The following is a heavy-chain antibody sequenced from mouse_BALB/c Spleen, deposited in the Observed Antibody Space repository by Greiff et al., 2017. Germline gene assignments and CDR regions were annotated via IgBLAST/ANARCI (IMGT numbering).Heavy chain of an antibody. CDR1: GFSLTSYD. CDR2: IWTGGGT. J-gene: IGHJ3*01. D-gene: IGHD2-1*01. Sequence: VMLVESGPGLVAPSQSLSITCTVSGFSLTSYDISWIRQPPGKGLEWLGVIWTGGGTNYNSAFMSRLSISKDNSKSQVFLKMNSLQTDDTAIYYCVRDWGNYSWFAYWGQGTLVTVSA. V-gene: IGHV2-9-2*01. CDR3: VRDWGNYSWFAY.